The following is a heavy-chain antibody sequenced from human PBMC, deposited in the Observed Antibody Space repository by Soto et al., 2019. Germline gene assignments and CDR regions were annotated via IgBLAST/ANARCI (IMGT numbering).Heavy chain of an antibody. D-gene: IGHD3-9*01. CDR1: GFSLTTGKMG. Sequence: QVTLKESGPALVKPTQTLTLTCTVTGFSLTTGKMGVSWIRQPPGKALEWLAHIFSDNERSYSTSLQGRLTSSKHTSGSEVVQSMTNVDPVDTATYYCARMKVDSYPFYYAMAVWGQGTTVTVSS. CDR2: IFSDNER. CDR3: ARMKVDSYPFYYAMAV. J-gene: IGHJ6*02. V-gene: IGHV2-26*01.